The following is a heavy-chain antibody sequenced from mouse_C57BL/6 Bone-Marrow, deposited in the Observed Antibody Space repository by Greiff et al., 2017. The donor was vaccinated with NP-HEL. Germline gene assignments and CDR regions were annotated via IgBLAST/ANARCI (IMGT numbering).Heavy chain of an antibody. CDR1: GYTFTSYW. CDR2: IDPSDSYT. D-gene: IGHD2-2*01. Sequence: VQLQQPGAELVKPGASVKLSCKASGYTFTSYWMQLVKQRPGQGLEWIGEIDPSDSYTNYNQKFKGKATLTVDTSSSTAYMQLSSLTSEDSAVYYCARNGYYWGQGTTLTVSS. CDR3: ARNGYY. J-gene: IGHJ2*01. V-gene: IGHV1-50*01.